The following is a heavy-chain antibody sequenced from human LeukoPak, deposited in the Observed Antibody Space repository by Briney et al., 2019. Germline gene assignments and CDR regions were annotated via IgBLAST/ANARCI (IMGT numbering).Heavy chain of an antibody. CDR2: IYPGDSDT. V-gene: IGHV5-51*01. CDR1: XXXXYW. J-gene: IGHJ4*02. CDR3: ARPAGGKYQLYFDY. D-gene: IGHD2-2*01. Sequence: XXXXYWIGWVRQMXGXXXEWMGIIYPGDSDTRYSPSFQGQVTISADKSISTAYLQWSSLKASDTAMYYCARPAGGKYQLYFDYWGQGTLVTVSS.